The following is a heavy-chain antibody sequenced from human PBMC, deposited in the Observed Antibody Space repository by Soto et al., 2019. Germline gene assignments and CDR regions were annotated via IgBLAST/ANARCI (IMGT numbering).Heavy chain of an antibody. V-gene: IGHV3-72*01. CDR1: GFTFSDHF. D-gene: IGHD2-21*02. Sequence: PGGSLRLSCAASGFTFSDHFMEWVRQAPGKGLGWVGRIRNKARSYTTDYAASVRGRFTISRDDSKNSLYLQMNSLKAEDTAVYYCARLLAYCGGDCHSFAFDIWGQGTLVTVSS. J-gene: IGHJ3*02. CDR2: IRNKARSYTT. CDR3: ARLLAYCGGDCHSFAFDI.